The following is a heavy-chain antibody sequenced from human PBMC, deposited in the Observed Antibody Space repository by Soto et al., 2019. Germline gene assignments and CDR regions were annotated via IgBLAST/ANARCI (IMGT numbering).Heavy chain of an antibody. D-gene: IGHD3-16*01. CDR1: GYDYTTYW. J-gene: IGHJ4*02. CDR2: IYPGDSDT. V-gene: IGHV5-51*01. Sequence: PGEPLRISRKVSGYDYTTYWIGLVRQMPGKGLEWMGIIYPGDSDTRYNPSFQDRVTISADNSINTAYLHLLNLKASDTAIYYCTKGATSPFDSWGQGTRVTVSS. CDR3: TKGATSPFDS.